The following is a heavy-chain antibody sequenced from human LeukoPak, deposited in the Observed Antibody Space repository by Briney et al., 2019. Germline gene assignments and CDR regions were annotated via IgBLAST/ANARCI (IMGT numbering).Heavy chain of an antibody. CDR3: AKEHDYGDYILDY. CDR1: GFTFSSYS. Sequence: GGSLRLSCAGSGFTFSSYSMHWVRQAPGKGLEWVAFIRYDGSNKYYADSVKGRFTISRDNSKNTLYLQMNSLRAEDTAVYYCAKEHDYGDYILDYWGQGTLVTVSS. J-gene: IGHJ4*02. D-gene: IGHD4-17*01. CDR2: IRYDGSNK. V-gene: IGHV3-30*02.